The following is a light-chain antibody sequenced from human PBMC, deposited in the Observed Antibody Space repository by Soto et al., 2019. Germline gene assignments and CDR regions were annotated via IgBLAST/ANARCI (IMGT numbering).Light chain of an antibody. CDR1: QSISSY. J-gene: IGKJ4*01. Sequence: IHINESPSSVSAYVGDRVSITCRASQSISSYLNWYQQKPGKAPKLLIYAASSLQSGVPSRFSGSGSGTDFTLTISILQPEDFATYYCQQSYITLLTFGGGTKVDIK. CDR2: AAS. CDR3: QQSYITLLT. V-gene: IGKV1-39*01.